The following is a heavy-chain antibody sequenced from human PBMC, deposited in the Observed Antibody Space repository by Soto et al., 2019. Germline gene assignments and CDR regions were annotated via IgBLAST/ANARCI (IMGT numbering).Heavy chain of an antibody. CDR2: IFYSGPT. D-gene: IGHD3-10*01. CDR3: ARHNYGSGSTYFDY. J-gene: IGHJ4*02. Sequence: PSETLSLTCTVSGDSITSGVHYWSWIRQLPGKGLEWIGYIFYSGPTYYNPSLKSRVAISVDTSKNQFSLKLNSMTAADTAVYYCARHNYGSGSTYFDYWGQGTLVTVSS. V-gene: IGHV4-31*03. CDR1: GDSITSGVHY.